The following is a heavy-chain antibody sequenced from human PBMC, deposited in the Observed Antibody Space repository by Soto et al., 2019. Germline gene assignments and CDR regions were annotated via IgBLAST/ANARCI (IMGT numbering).Heavy chain of an antibody. D-gene: IGHD1-1*01. Sequence: QVQLVQSGAEVKKPGASVKVSCKASGYTFTSYDINWVRQATGQGLEWMGWMNPNSGNTGYAQKFQGRVTMTRNTSISTAYMELSSLRSEAPAVYYCARGPTWAGNVDYWGQGTLVTVSS. V-gene: IGHV1-8*01. CDR1: GYTFTSYD. CDR2: MNPNSGNT. J-gene: IGHJ4*02. CDR3: ARGPTWAGNVDY.